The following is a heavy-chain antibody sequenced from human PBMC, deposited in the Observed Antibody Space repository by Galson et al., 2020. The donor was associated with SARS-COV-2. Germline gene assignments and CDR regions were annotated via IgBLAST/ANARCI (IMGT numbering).Heavy chain of an antibody. V-gene: IGHV1-58*01. Sequence: SVKVSCKTSGFTFSSSAVQWVRQARGQRLEWIGWIVVGSGKTTYAQKFQGRVTITRDMSTSTAHMDLSSLRSDDTAVYYCAAFPPNRAASYWGQGTLISVST. CDR1: GFTFSSSA. CDR3: AAFPPNRAASY. D-gene: IGHD6-13*01. CDR2: IVVGSGKT. J-gene: IGHJ4*02.